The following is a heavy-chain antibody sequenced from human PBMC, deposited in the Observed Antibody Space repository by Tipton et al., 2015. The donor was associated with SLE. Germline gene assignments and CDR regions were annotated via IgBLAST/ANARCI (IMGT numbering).Heavy chain of an antibody. CDR1: AGSFSGYY. V-gene: IGHV4-34*01. Sequence: TLSLTCAVYAGSFSGYYWSWIRQPPGKGLEWIGEISHSGSTNYNPSLMGRVTISIDTSKNQFSLKLSSVTAADTAVYYCARDRGLWFGESLVSWTYYYGMDVWGQGTTVSVSS. J-gene: IGHJ6*02. CDR3: ARDRGLWFGESLVSWTYYYGMDV. D-gene: IGHD3-10*01. CDR2: ISHSGST.